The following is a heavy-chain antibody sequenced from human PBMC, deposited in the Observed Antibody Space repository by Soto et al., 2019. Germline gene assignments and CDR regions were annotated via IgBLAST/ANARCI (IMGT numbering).Heavy chain of an antibody. CDR3: ARLSGYSYGLSRAFDY. CDR1: GGSISSGGYY. V-gene: IGHV4-31*03. Sequence: QVQLQESGPGLVKPSQTLSLTCTVSGGSISSGGYYWSWIRQHPGKGLEWIGYIYYSGSTYYNPSLKSRVTRSVYTSKNQFSLKLSSVTAADTAVYYCARLSGYSYGLSRAFDYWGQGTLVTVSS. CDR2: IYYSGST. J-gene: IGHJ4*02. D-gene: IGHD5-18*01.